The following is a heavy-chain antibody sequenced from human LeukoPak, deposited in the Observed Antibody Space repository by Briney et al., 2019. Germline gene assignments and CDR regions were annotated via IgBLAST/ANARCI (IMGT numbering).Heavy chain of an antibody. J-gene: IGHJ4*02. V-gene: IGHV4-59*08. CDR3: ATLTTTGQNDY. D-gene: IGHD4-17*01. Sequence: PSETLSLTCTVSGGSISSYYWSWIRQPPGKGLEWIGYIYYSGSTNYNPSLKSRVAISVDTSKNQFSLKLSSVTAADTAVYYCATLTTTGQNDYWGQGTLVTVSS. CDR1: GGSISSYY. CDR2: IYYSGST.